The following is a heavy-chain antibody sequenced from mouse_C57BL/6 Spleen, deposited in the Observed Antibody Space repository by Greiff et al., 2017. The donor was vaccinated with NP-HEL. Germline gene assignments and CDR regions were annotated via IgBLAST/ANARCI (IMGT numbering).Heavy chain of an antibody. D-gene: IGHD1-1*01. Sequence: QVQLQQPGAELVMPGASVKLSCKASGYTFTSYWMHWVKQRPGQGLEWIGEIDPSDSYTNYNQKFKGKSTFTVDKSSSTAYMQLSSLTSEHSAVYYCARYSSYNWYFDVWGTGTTVTVSS. J-gene: IGHJ1*03. CDR1: GYTFTSYW. CDR3: ARYSSYNWYFDV. V-gene: IGHV1-69*01. CDR2: IDPSDSYT.